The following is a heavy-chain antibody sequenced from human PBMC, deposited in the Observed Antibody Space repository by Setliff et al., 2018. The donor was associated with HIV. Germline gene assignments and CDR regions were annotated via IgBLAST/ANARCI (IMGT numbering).Heavy chain of an antibody. CDR2: IKQDGSEK. CDR1: GFTFSSYW. Sequence: QPGGSLRLSCAASGFTFSSYWMSWVRQAPGKGLEWVANIKQDGSEKYYVDSVKGRFTISRDNAKNSLYLQMNSLRAEDTAVYYCARASDPYDYVWGSYRPAGYWGQGTLVTVSS. D-gene: IGHD3-16*02. V-gene: IGHV3-7*03. CDR3: ARASDPYDYVWGSYRPAGY. J-gene: IGHJ4*02.